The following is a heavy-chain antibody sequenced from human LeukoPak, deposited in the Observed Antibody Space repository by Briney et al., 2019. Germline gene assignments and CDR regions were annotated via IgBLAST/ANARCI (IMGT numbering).Heavy chain of an antibody. CDR3: ARGSPWSYYYMDV. CDR1: GFDFSNFD. J-gene: IGHJ6*03. CDR2: IDTAGGT. D-gene: IGHD3-3*01. V-gene: IGHV3-13*01. Sequence: GGSLRLSCTASGFDFSNFDFHWVRQLRGKGLEWVSHIDTAGGTYYPGSVKGRFTISRANAKKSLYRQMHNLRVGDTALYFCARGSPWSYYYMDVWGVGTAVSVS.